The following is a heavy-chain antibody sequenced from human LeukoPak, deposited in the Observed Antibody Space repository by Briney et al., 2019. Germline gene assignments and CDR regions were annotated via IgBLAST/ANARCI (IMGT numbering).Heavy chain of an antibody. CDR1: GFTFSSYW. V-gene: IGHV3-7*01. D-gene: IGHD6-19*01. Sequence: GGSLRLSCAASGFTFSSYWMSWVRQAPGKGLEWVANIKQDGSEKYYVDSVKGRLTISRDNAKNSLYLQMNSLRAEDTAVYYCARGYSSGWFPPPLGYWGQGTLVTVSS. CDR3: ARGYSSGWFPPPLGY. J-gene: IGHJ4*02. CDR2: IKQDGSEK.